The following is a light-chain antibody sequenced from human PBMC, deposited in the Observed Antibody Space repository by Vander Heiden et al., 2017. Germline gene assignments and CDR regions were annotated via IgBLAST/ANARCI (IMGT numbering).Light chain of an antibody. Sequence: IVLTQSPATLSLSPGDRATLSCRASQSVSSYLAWYQQKPGQAPRLLIYDASNRATGIPARFSGSGSGTDFSLTISSLEPEDFAVYYCQQRSNWPPTWTFGQGTKVEIK. CDR1: QSVSSY. CDR3: QQRSNWPPTWT. J-gene: IGKJ1*01. CDR2: DAS. V-gene: IGKV3-11*01.